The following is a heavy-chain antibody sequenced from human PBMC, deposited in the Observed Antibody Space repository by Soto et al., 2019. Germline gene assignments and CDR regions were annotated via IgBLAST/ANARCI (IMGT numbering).Heavy chain of an antibody. D-gene: IGHD3-9*01. V-gene: IGHV1-18*01. J-gene: IGHJ5*02. CDR1: GYTFTSYG. CDR2: ISAYNGNT. Sequence: ASVKVSCKASGYTFTSYGISWVRQAPGQGLEWMGWISAYNGNTNYAQKLQGRVTMTTDTSTSTAYMELRSLRSDDTAVYYCARVGEVLRYFDWLLPPRGFDPWGQGTLLTV. CDR3: ARVGEVLRYFDWLLPPRGFDP.